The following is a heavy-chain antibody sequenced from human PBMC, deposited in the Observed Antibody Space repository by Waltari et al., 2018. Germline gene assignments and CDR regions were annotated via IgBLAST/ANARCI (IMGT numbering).Heavy chain of an antibody. V-gene: IGHV5-51*01. J-gene: IGHJ4*02. CDR2: IYPGDSDT. CDR3: ASPGTGYSSGLRY. Sequence: EVQLVQSGAEVQKPGESLKISCKGSGYSFASYLIGWGRPMPGKGLEWMGIIYPGDSDTRYSPSFQGQVTISADKSISTAYLQWSSLKASDTAMYYCASPGTGYSSGLRYWGQGTLVTVSS. D-gene: IGHD6-19*01. CDR1: GYSFASYL.